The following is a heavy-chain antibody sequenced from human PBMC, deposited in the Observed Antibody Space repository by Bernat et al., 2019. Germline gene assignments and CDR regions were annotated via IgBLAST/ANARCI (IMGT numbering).Heavy chain of an antibody. Sequence: QLQLQQSGPGLLKPSETLSLTCTVSGDSINSIHYYWVWIRQAPGMGLDGIGSIYYSGSTYNNPSLKSRITISIDTSKNQFSLKLSAVTAADTAVYYCARHASSSSLYRYFHHWGQGTMVTVSS. CDR3: ARHASSSSLYRYFHH. J-gene: IGHJ1*01. V-gene: IGHV4-39*01. CDR1: GDSINSIHYY. D-gene: IGHD2-15*01. CDR2: IYYSGST.